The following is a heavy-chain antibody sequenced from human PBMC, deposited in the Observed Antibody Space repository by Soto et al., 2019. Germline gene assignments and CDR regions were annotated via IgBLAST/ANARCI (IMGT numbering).Heavy chain of an antibody. CDR2: IIPIFGTA. CDR3: ARGCRSTSPYRTQTYYYGMDV. Sequence: SVKVACKASGGPLISYAIIWVRQAPGQGLEWMGGIIPIFGTANYAQKFQGRVTITADESTSTAYMELSSLRSEDTAVYYCARGCRSTSPYRTQTYYYGMDVCGQRTTVTVSS. V-gene: IGHV1-69*01. CDR1: GGPLISYA. D-gene: IGHD2-2*01. J-gene: IGHJ6*02.